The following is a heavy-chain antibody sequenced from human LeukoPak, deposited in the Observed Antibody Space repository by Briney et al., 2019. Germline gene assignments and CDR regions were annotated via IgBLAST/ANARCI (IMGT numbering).Heavy chain of an antibody. V-gene: IGHV3-21*01. Sequence: GGSLRLSCAASGFTFSSYCMNWVRQAPGKGLEWVSSISSSSSYIYYADSVKGRFTISRDNAKNTLYLQMNSLRAEDTAVYYCARVTMIARGFDPWGQGTLVTVSS. J-gene: IGHJ5*02. CDR1: GFTFSSYC. CDR3: ARVTMIARGFDP. D-gene: IGHD3-22*01. CDR2: ISSSSSYI.